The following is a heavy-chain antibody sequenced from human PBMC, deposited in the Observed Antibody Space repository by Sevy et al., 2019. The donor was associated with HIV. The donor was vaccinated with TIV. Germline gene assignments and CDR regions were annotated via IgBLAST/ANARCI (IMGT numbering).Heavy chain of an antibody. CDR1: GFAFSNYG. CDR3: SRSVTTIY. D-gene: IGHD4-4*01. Sequence: GGYLRLSCTTSGFAFSNYGLSWVRQAPGKGLEWVGFIRNKDYNGTTEYAASVRGRFFISTDDSKSVAYLQMNNLKTADTGLYYCSRSVTTIYWGRGTRVTVSS. V-gene: IGHV3-49*04. CDR2: IRNKDYNGTT. J-gene: IGHJ4*02.